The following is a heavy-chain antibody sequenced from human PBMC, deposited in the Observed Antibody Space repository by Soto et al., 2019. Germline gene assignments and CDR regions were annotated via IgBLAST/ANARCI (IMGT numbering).Heavy chain of an antibody. V-gene: IGHV3-30*18. Sequence: PGGSLRLSCAASGFTFSSYGMHWVRPAPGKGLEWVAVISYDGSNKYYADSVKGRYTISRDNSKNAVYLQMNSLRAEDTAVYYCAKEGGKNDAFDIWGQGTMVTVSS. CDR3: AKEGGKNDAFDI. D-gene: IGHD2-15*01. CDR1: GFTFSSYG. CDR2: ISYDGSNK. J-gene: IGHJ3*02.